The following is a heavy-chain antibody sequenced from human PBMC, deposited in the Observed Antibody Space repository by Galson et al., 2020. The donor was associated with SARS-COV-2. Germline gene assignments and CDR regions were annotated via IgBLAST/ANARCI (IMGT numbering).Heavy chain of an antibody. Sequence: GESLKISCLASGFTFNDYAMFWVRQAPGKGLEYVSAISSHGSSTYYAESVNGRFTISRDNSKSTLYLQMSRLRPDDTAVYYCVKGGSGTFYNWLDPGGQGTLVTVSS. V-gene: IGHV3-64D*08. CDR3: VKGGSGTFYNWLDP. D-gene: IGHD3-10*01. CDR1: GFTFNDYA. J-gene: IGHJ5*02. CDR2: ISSHGSST.